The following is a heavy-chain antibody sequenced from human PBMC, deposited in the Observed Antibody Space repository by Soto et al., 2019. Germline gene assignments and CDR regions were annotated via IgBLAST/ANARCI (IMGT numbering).Heavy chain of an antibody. V-gene: IGHV1-69*08. D-gene: IGHD6-19*01. CDR1: GGTFSSYT. CDR2: IITILGIA. J-gene: IGHJ4*02. CDR3: ARDGIRSGWQTD. Sequence: QVQLVQSGAEVKKPGSSVKVSCKASGGTFSSYTISWVRQAPGQGLEWMGRIITILGIANYAQKFQGRVTITADKSTSTAYMELSSLRSEDTAVYYCARDGIRSGWQTDWGQGTLVTVSS.